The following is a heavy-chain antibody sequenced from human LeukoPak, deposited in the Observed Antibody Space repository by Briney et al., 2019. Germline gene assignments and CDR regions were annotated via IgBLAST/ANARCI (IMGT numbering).Heavy chain of an antibody. Sequence: SGPTLVKPTQTLTLTCTFSGFSLSTTGVAVGWIRQPPGRALEWLALIYWDDDKRYSPSLKSRLTITKDTSKNQVVLTMTNMDPVDTATYYCAPLKGDIVVDSHWGKGTLVTVSS. V-gene: IGHV2-5*02. D-gene: IGHD3-22*01. CDR3: APLKGDIVVDSH. J-gene: IGHJ4*02. CDR1: GFSLSTTGVA. CDR2: IYWDDDK.